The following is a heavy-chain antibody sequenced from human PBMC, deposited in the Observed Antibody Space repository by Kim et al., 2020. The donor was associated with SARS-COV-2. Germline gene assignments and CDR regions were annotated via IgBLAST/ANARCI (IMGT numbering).Heavy chain of an antibody. D-gene: IGHD1-26*01. Sequence: SVKVSCKASGGTFSSYAISWVRQAPGQGLEWMGRIIPILGIANYAQKFQGRVTITADKSTSTAYMELSSLRSEDTAVYYCARDIGRDSSGSYYSHWFDPWGQGTLVTVSS. J-gene: IGHJ5*02. CDR1: GGTFSSYA. CDR2: IIPILGIA. CDR3: ARDIGRDSSGSYYSHWFDP. V-gene: IGHV1-69*04.